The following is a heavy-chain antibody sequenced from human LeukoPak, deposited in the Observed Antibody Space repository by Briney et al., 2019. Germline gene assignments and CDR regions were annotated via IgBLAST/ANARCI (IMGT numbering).Heavy chain of an antibody. CDR3: ARVTRRYYYGSGSYPYIDY. D-gene: IGHD3-10*01. CDR1: GGSFSGYY. Sequence: SETLSLTCAVYGGSFSGYYWSWIRQPPGKGLEWIGEINHSGSTNYNPSLKSRVTISVDTSKNQFSLKLSSVTAADTAVYYCARVTRRYYYGSGSYPYIDYWVQGTLVTVSS. J-gene: IGHJ4*02. CDR2: INHSGST. V-gene: IGHV4-34*01.